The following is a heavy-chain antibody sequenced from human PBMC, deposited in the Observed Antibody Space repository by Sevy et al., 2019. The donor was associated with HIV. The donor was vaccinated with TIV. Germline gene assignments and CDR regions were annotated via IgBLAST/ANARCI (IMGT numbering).Heavy chain of an antibody. CDR2: IKQDGSEN. D-gene: IGHD2-21*02. V-gene: IGHV3-7*03. CDR3: PRDHPSTAPFDY. J-gene: IGHJ4*02. Sequence: GGSLRLSCAASGFTFSNFWMSWVRQAPGKGLEFVANIKQDGSENFYADSVKGRFTISRDNAKNSLFLQMNNLRVEETAVYYCPRDHPSTAPFDYWGQGTLVTVSS. CDR1: GFTFSNFW.